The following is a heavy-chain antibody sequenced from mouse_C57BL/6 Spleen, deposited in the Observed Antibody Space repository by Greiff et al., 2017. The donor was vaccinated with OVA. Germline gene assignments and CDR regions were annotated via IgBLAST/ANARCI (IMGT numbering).Heavy chain of an antibody. Sequence: VKLMESGPGLVAPSQSLSITCTVSGFSLTSYGVSWVRQPPGKGLEWLGVIWGDGSTNYHSALISRLSISKDNSKSQVFLKLNSLQTDDTATYYCAKPRDGYLGAWFAYWGQGTLVTVSA. D-gene: IGHD2-3*01. CDR3: AKPRDGYLGAWFAY. CDR2: IWGDGST. J-gene: IGHJ3*01. V-gene: IGHV2-3*01. CDR1: GFSLTSYG.